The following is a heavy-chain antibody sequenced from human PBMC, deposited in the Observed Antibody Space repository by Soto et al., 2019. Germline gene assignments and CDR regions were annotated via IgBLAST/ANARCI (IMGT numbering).Heavy chain of an antibody. Sequence: SETLSLTCTVSGGSISSSSYYWGWIRQPPGKGLEWVGSIYYSGSTYYNPSLKSRVTISVDTSKNQFSLKLSSVTAADTAVYYCASFYYGSGSYYKDYYYGMDVWGQGTTVT. J-gene: IGHJ6*02. CDR2: IYYSGST. CDR3: ASFYYGSGSYYKDYYYGMDV. CDR1: GGSISSSSYY. D-gene: IGHD3-10*01. V-gene: IGHV4-39*01.